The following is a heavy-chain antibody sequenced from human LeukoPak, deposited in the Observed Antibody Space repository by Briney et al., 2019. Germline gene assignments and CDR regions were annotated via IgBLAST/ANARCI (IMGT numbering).Heavy chain of an antibody. V-gene: IGHV1-8*01. Sequence: GASVKVSCKASGYTFTSYDINWVRQATGQGLEWMGWMNPNSGNTGYAQKFQGRVTMTRNTSIGTAYMELSSLRSEDTAVYYCARVPLEWLSNYYGMDVWGQGTTVTVSS. CDR3: ARVPLEWLSNYYGMDV. CDR2: MNPNSGNT. D-gene: IGHD3-3*01. J-gene: IGHJ6*02. CDR1: GYTFTSYD.